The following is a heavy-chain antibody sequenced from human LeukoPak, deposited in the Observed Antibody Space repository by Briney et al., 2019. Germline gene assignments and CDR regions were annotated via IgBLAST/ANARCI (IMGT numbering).Heavy chain of an antibody. CDR2: ISYDGSNK. CDR1: GFTFSSYA. CDR3: ARELHDSSGYVDY. V-gene: IGHV3-30-3*01. D-gene: IGHD3-22*01. J-gene: IGHJ4*02. Sequence: PGRSLRLSCAASGFTFSSYAMHWVRQAPGKGLEWVAVISYDGSNKYYADSVKGRFTISRDNSKNTLYLQMNSLRAEDTAVYYCARELHDSSGYVDYWGQGTLVTVSS.